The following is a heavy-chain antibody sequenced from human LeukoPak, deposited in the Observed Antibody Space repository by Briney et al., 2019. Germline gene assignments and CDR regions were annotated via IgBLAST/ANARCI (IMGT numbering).Heavy chain of an antibody. CDR3: ARGRLSDDLEWLLPVPFDP. Sequence: ASVKVSCKASGYTFTSYDINWVRQATEQGLEWMGWMNPNSGNTGYAQKFQGRVTMTRNTSISTAYMELSSLRSEDTAVYYCARGRLSDDLEWLLPVPFDPWGQGTLVTVSS. CDR1: GYTFTSYD. D-gene: IGHD3-3*01. J-gene: IGHJ5*02. CDR2: MNPNSGNT. V-gene: IGHV1-8*01.